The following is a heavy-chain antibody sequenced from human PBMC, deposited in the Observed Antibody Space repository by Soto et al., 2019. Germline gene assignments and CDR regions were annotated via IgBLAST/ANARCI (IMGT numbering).Heavy chain of an antibody. V-gene: IGHV3-23*01. D-gene: IGHD3-3*01. CDR1: GFTFSSYA. CDR3: AKAEEYYDFWSGPIDAFDI. J-gene: IGHJ3*02. Sequence: SLRLSCAASGFTFSSYAMSWVRQAPGKGPEWVSAISGSGGSTYYADSVKGRFTISRDNSKNTLYLQMNSLRAEDTAVYYCAKAEEYYDFWSGPIDAFDIWGQGTMVTVSS. CDR2: ISGSGGST.